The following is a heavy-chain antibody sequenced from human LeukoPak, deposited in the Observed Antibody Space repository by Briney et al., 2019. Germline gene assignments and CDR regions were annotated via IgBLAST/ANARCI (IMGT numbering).Heavy chain of an antibody. CDR3: ASVNGGPEPYDFWSGEQYYFDY. Sequence: SVKVSCKASGGTFSSYAISWVRQAPGQGLEWMGGIIPIFGTANYAQKFQGRVTITTDESTSTAYMELSSLRSEDTAVYYCASVNGGPEPYDFWSGEQYYFDYWGQGTLVTVSS. CDR2: IIPIFGTA. CDR1: GGTFSSYA. D-gene: IGHD3-3*01. V-gene: IGHV1-69*05. J-gene: IGHJ4*02.